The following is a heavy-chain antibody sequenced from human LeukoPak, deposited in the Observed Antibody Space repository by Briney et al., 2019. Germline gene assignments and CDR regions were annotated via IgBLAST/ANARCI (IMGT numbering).Heavy chain of an antibody. J-gene: IGHJ6*03. Sequence: ASVKVSCKASGGTFSSYAISWVRQAPGQGLEWMGGIIPIFGTANYAQKFQGRVTITTDESTSTAYMELSSLRSEDTAVYYCARAYSSSSRVHYYYYMDVWGKGTTVTVSS. CDR2: IIPIFGTA. CDR3: ARAYSSSSRVHYYYYMDV. D-gene: IGHD6-6*01. V-gene: IGHV1-69*05. CDR1: GGTFSSYA.